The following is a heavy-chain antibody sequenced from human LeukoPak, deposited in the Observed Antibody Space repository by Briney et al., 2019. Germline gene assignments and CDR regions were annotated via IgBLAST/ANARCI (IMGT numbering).Heavy chain of an antibody. Sequence: GGSLRLSCVVSGFTFSSYWMSWVRQAPGKGLGWVANIKQDGSEKYYVDSVKGRFTMSRDNAKNSLYLQMNSLRAEDTAVYYCARVQWELRGVGSYFEYWGQGALVTVSS. J-gene: IGHJ4*02. V-gene: IGHV3-7*01. CDR1: GFTFSSYW. D-gene: IGHD1-26*01. CDR3: ARVQWELRGVGSYFEY. CDR2: IKQDGSEK.